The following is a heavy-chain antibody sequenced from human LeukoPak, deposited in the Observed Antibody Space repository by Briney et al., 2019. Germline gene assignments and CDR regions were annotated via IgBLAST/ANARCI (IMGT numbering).Heavy chain of an antibody. V-gene: IGHV3-30*03. CDR2: ISYDGSNK. CDR1: GFTFSSYG. Sequence: PGGSLRLSCAASGFTFSSYGMHWVRQAPGKGLEWVAIISYDGSNKYYADSVKGRFTISRDNSKNTLYLQMNSLKTEDTAVYYCTTDEGIDYWGQGTLVTVSS. J-gene: IGHJ4*02. CDR3: TTDEGIDY.